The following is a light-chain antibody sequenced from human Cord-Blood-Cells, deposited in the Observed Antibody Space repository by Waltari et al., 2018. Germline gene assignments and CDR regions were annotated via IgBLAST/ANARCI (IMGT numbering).Light chain of an antibody. J-gene: IGKJ4*01. Sequence: DIQMTQSPSSLSASVGDRVTITCRASQSISSYLNWYQQKPGKAPKLLIYAASSLQSGVPSRFSGSGSGTDFTLTISNLQPEDFATYYCQQSYSTPRTFGGGTKVEIK. CDR3: QQSYSTPRT. CDR1: QSISSY. CDR2: AAS. V-gene: IGKV1-39*01.